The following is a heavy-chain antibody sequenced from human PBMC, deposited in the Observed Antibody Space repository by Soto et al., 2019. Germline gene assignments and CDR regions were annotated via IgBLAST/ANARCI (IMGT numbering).Heavy chain of an antibody. CDR2: INPSGGST. Sequence: ASLKVSCKASGYAFSSDYMHCVRQAPGQGLEWMGIINPSGGSTSYAQKFQGRVTMTRDTSTSTVYMELSSLRSEDTAVYYCATSRFWSGYHDYWGQGTLVT. CDR3: ATSRFWSGYHDY. CDR1: GYAFSSDY. V-gene: IGHV1-46*01. D-gene: IGHD3-3*01. J-gene: IGHJ4*02.